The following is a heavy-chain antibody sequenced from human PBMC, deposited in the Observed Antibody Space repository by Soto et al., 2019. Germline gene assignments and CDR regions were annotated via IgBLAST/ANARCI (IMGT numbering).Heavy chain of an antibody. Sequence: QVQLVESGGGVVQPGRSLRLSCAASGFTFSSYAMHWVRQAPGKGLEWVAVISYDGSNKYYADSVKGRFTISRDNSKNTLYLQMNSMRAEYTAVYYCARGPGIDYGDYLWYCDLGGRGTLVTVSS. D-gene: IGHD4-17*01. CDR1: GFTFSSYA. CDR2: ISYDGSNK. V-gene: IGHV3-30-3*01. J-gene: IGHJ2*01. CDR3: ARGPGIDYGDYLWYCDL.